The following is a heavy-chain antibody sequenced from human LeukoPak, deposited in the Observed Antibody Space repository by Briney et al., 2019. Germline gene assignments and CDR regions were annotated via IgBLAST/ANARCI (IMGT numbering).Heavy chain of an antibody. J-gene: IGHJ4*02. Sequence: ASVKVSCKASGYTFTSYYMHWVRPAPGQGLEWMGIINPSGGSTSYAQKFQGRVTMTRDTSTSTVYMELSSLRSEDTAVYYCARDWGSYGYGYWGQGTLVTVSS. CDR3: ARDWGSYGYGY. CDR2: INPSGGST. CDR1: GYTFTSYY. V-gene: IGHV1-46*01. D-gene: IGHD5-18*01.